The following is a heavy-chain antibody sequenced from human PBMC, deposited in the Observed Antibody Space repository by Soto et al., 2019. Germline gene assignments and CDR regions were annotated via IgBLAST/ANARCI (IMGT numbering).Heavy chain of an antibody. Sequence: QVQLVESGGGVVQPGRSLSLSCAASGFTFSNYGMHWVRQAPGKGLEWVAVIWYDGSNKYYADSVKGRFTISRDNSKNTLYLQMNSLRAEDTAMYYCARDGSSSTPFDYWGQGTLVTVSS. CDR3: ARDGSSSTPFDY. D-gene: IGHD6-13*01. CDR2: IWYDGSNK. CDR1: GFTFSNYG. V-gene: IGHV3-33*01. J-gene: IGHJ4*02.